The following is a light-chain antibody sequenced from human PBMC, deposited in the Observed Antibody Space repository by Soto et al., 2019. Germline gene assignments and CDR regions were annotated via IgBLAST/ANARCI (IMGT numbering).Light chain of an antibody. Sequence: EVVLTQSPATLSVSPGEGVTLSCRASQGIGDTLAWYQHKPGQTPRLLIYDTSARATGVPARFTGSGSGTDFNLTISSLEPEDFAVYYCQQRSSWPPITFGGGTKVDIK. CDR2: DTS. CDR1: QGIGDT. CDR3: QQRSSWPPIT. V-gene: IGKV3-11*01. J-gene: IGKJ4*01.